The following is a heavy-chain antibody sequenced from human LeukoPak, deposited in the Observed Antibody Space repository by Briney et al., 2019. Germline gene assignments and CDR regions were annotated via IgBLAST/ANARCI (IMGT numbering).Heavy chain of an antibody. D-gene: IGHD3-10*01. V-gene: IGHV4-4*02. CDR3: ARDRGRVPYYFDY. CDR1: GGSISSSNW. J-gene: IGHJ4*02. Sequence: SSGTLSLTCAVSGGSISSSNWWSWVRQPPGKGLEWIGEIYHSGSTNYNPSLKSRVTISVDKSKNQFSLKLSSVTAADTAVYYCARDRGRVPYYFDYWGQGTLVTVSS. CDR2: IYHSGST.